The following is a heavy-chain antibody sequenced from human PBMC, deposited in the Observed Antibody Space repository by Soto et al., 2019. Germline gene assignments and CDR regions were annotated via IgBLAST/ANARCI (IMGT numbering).Heavy chain of an antibody. J-gene: IGHJ5*02. Sequence: PGGSLRLSCAASGFKFRNYAIHWVRQAPGKGLEWLAVIWFDGSKKYYADSVKGRFTISRDNSKNTVYLDMNSLTADDSGVFYCARAHTMMILDRFDPWGHGTLVTVPQ. CDR3: ARAHTMMILDRFDP. CDR2: IWFDGSKK. V-gene: IGHV3-33*01. CDR1: GFKFRNYA. D-gene: IGHD3-22*01.